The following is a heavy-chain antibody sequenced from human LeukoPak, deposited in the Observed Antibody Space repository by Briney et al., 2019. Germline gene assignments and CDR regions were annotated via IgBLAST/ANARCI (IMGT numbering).Heavy chain of an antibody. Sequence: SETLSLTCTVSGDSISSGSYCWGWIRQPPGKGLEWIGGMHYRGSTYYNPSLKSRVTISIDTSKNQFSLKLSSVTAADTAVYYCARRGRLWPDFDYWGQGTLVTVSS. CDR3: ARRGRLWPDFDY. CDR2: MHYRGST. J-gene: IGHJ4*02. CDR1: GDSISSGSYC. D-gene: IGHD5-18*01. V-gene: IGHV4-39*01.